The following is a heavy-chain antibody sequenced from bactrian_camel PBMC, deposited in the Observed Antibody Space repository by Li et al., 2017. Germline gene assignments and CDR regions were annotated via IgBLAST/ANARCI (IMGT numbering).Heavy chain of an antibody. V-gene: IGHV3S1*01. CDR1: TLTLSSYW. Sequence: HVQLVESGGGLVQPGGSLRLSCAASTLTLSSYWMYWVRQAPGKGLEWVSDINNDGARTYYADSVKGRFTISRDNAKNTLYLQTDSLKTEDAAVYYRATGDGNYWGKGTQVTVS. CDR2: INNDGART. D-gene: IGHD5*01. J-gene: IGHJ7*01.